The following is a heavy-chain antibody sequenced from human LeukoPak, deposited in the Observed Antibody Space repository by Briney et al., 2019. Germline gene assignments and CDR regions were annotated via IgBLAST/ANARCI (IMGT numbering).Heavy chain of an antibody. CDR1: GFTFDDYG. CDR3: ARNDEEDDAFDI. CDR2: INWNGGST. D-gene: IGHD1-1*01. Sequence: GGSLRLSCAASGFTFDDYGMSWVRQAPGKGLEWVSGINWNGGSTGYADSVKGRFTISRDNAKNSLYLQMNSLRAEDTALYHCARNDEEDDAFDIWGQGTMVTVSS. J-gene: IGHJ3*02. V-gene: IGHV3-20*01.